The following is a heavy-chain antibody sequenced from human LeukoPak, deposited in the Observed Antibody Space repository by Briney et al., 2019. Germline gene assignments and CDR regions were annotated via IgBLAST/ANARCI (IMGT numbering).Heavy chain of an antibody. J-gene: IGHJ4*02. CDR1: GFTVSRNY. D-gene: IGHD2-2*01. CDR2: IYSGGST. CDR3: ARAPPSYCSSTSCYLYYFDY. Sequence: GGSLRLSCAASGFTVSRNYMSWVRQAPGKGLQWVSVIYSGGSTYYADSVKGRFTISRDNSKNTLYLQMNSLRAEDTAVYYCARAPPSYCSSTSCYLYYFDYWGQGTLVTVSS. V-gene: IGHV3-66*01.